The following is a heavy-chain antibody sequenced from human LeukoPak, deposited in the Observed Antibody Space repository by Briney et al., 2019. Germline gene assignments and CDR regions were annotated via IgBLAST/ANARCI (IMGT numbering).Heavy chain of an antibody. Sequence: PGGSLRLSCAASGFSFTTYWMSLVRQAPGKGLEWVANIKQDGSEKYYVDSVKGRFTISRDNAENSLSLQVNSLRVEDTAVYYCAKLAKYFYGSETYYFFEHWGQGTPVTASS. CDR2: IKQDGSEK. J-gene: IGHJ4*02. D-gene: IGHD3-10*01. CDR1: GFSFTTYW. CDR3: AKLAKYFYGSETYYFFEH. V-gene: IGHV3-7*01.